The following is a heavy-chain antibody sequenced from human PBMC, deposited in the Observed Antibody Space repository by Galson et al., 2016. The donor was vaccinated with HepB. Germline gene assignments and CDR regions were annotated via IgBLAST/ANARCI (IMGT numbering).Heavy chain of an antibody. Sequence: TLSLTCTVSGGSISSGEYYWSWIRQSPGKGLEWIGYIYYSGSTYYNPSLQSRVSISVDTSKNQFPLNLSSVTAADTAVYYCSRAKGWGSGHGALDIWGQGTMVIVSS. J-gene: IGHJ3*02. CDR1: GGSISSGEYY. CDR3: SRAKGWGSGHGALDI. D-gene: IGHD5-12*01. CDR2: IYYSGST. V-gene: IGHV4-30-4*01.